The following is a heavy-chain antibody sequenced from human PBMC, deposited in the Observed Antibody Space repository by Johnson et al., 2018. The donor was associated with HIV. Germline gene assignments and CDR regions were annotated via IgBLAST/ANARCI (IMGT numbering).Heavy chain of an antibody. CDR3: ARGSRLTGTTVAFDI. D-gene: IGHD1-7*01. CDR1: GFTFSSYG. CDR2: VTGTGGDT. J-gene: IGHJ3*02. Sequence: VQLVESGGGLVQPGGSLRLSCAASGFTFSSYGMSWVRQAPGQGLEWVSGVTGTGGDTYYADSVKGRFTISRDNSKNTLYLQMNSLRAEDTAVYYCARGSRLTGTTVAFDIWGQGTMVTVSS. V-gene: IGHV3-23*04.